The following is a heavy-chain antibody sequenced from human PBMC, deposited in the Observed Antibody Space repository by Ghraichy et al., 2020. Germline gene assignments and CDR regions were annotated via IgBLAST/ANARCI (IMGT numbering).Heavy chain of an antibody. CDR1: GFTFSSYS. CDR2: ISSSGSTI. Sequence: GGSLRLSCAASGFTFSSYSMNWVRQAPGKGLQWVSYISSSGSTIYYADSVKGRFTISRDNAENSLYLQMNSLRDEDTAVYYCARWSSSLGGFAFDVWGQGTMVTVSS. J-gene: IGHJ3*01. V-gene: IGHV3-48*02. D-gene: IGHD6-6*01. CDR3: ARWSSSLGGFAFDV.